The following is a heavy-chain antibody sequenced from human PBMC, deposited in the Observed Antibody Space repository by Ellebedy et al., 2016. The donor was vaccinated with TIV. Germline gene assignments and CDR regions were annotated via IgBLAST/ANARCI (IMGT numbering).Heavy chain of an antibody. CDR1: GYSFPTYW. V-gene: IGHV5-51*01. J-gene: IGHJ6*03. CDR2: IYPGDSVT. Sequence: GESLKISCKGSGYSFPTYWIGWVRQMPRKGLEWMGIIYPGDSVTRYSPSFQGQVTISADKSIRTAYLQWSSLKASDTAMYYCVRPNMGYYYMDVWGEGTTVTVSS. D-gene: IGHD2/OR15-2a*01. CDR3: VRPNMGYYYMDV.